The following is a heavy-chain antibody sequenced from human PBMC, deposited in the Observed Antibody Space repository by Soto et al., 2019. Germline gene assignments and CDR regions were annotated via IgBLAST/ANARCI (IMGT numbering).Heavy chain of an antibody. V-gene: IGHV3-21*01. CDR2: ISSTSSYI. J-gene: IGHJ4*02. Sequence: PXGSLRLSCAASGFTFSTYAIHWVRQAPEKGLEWVSSISSTSSYIYYADSVKGRFTISRDNANNSLHLQMHGLRAEDTALYYCARGITGTRPYYLDYWGQGTLVTVSS. CDR3: ARGITGTRPYYLDY. CDR1: GFTFSTYA. D-gene: IGHD1-7*01.